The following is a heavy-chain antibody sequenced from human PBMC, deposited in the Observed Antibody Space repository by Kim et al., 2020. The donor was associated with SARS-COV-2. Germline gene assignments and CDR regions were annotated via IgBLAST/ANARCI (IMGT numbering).Heavy chain of an antibody. V-gene: IGHV1-3*01. J-gene: IGHJ4*02. D-gene: IGHD2-8*01. CDR2: INAGNGNT. CDR1: GYTFTSYA. CDR3: ARDLLYGDGSFDY. Sequence: ASVKVSCKASGYTFTSYAMHWVRQAPGQRLEWMGWINAGNGNTKYSQKFQGRVTITRDTSASTAYMELSSLRSEDTAVYYCARDLLYGDGSFDYWGQGTLVTVSS.